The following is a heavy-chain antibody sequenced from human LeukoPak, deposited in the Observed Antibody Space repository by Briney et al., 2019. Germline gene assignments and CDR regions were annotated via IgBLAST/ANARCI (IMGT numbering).Heavy chain of an antibody. CDR1: GGSFIGYD. CDR3: ASLARGGNWFDP. D-gene: IGHD6-6*01. Sequence: SETLSLTCAVYGGSFIGYDWAWIRQPPGKGLEWIGEINHSGGTNYNPSLKSRVTISVDTSKNQFSLKLSSVTAADTAVYYCASLARGGNWFDPWGQGTLVTVSS. CDR2: INHSGGT. J-gene: IGHJ5*02. V-gene: IGHV4-34*01.